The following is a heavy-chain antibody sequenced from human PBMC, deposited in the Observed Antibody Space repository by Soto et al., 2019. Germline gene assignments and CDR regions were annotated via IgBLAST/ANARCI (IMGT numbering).Heavy chain of an antibody. D-gene: IGHD6-19*01. CDR2: IYYSGNT. J-gene: IGHJ4*01. CDR1: GGSINNAGYY. V-gene: IGHV4-31*03. Sequence: SETLSLTCTVSGGSINNAGYYWTWIRQHPRKGLEWIGYIYYSGNTFYNPSLKSRVSISVDTSKNQFSLNLTSVTAADTAVFYCARTDWSGWIDYWGHGTLVTVSS. CDR3: ARTDWSGWIDY.